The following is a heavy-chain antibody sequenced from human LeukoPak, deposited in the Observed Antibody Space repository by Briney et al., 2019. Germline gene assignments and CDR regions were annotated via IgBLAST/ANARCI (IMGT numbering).Heavy chain of an antibody. D-gene: IGHD3-3*01. J-gene: IGHJ4*02. V-gene: IGHV4-34*01. CDR1: GGSFSGYY. CDR2: INHSGST. CDR3: ARGRRDYDFWSGYLYYFDY. Sequence: SETLSLTCAVYGGSFSGYYWSWIRQPPGKGLEWIGEINHSGSTNYNPSLKSRVTISVDTSKNQFSLKLSSVTAADTAVYYCARGRRDYDFWSGYLYYFDYWGQGTLVTVSS.